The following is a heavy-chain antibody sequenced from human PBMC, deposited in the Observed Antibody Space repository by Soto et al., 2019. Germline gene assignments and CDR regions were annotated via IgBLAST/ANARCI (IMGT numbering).Heavy chain of an antibody. V-gene: IGHV4-34*01. CDR2: INHSGST. CDR1: AGTPSACY. D-gene: IGHD3-22*01. J-gene: IGHJ3*02. Sequence: TCTVSAGTPSACYWRGFRQPQGKGLEWIGEINHSGSTNYNPSLKSRVTISVDTSKNQFSLKLSSVTAADTAVYYCARGIPKYYYDSSGTDIWCQGTMVT. CDR3: ARGIPKYYYDSSGTDI.